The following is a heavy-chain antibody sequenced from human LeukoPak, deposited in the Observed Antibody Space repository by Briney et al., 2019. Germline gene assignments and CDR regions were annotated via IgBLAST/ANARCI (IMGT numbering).Heavy chain of an antibody. Sequence: GGSLRLSCAASGFTFSSYWMSWVRQAAGKGLEGVANIKQDGSEKYYVDSVKGRLTISRDNAKNSLSLQMNSLRAEHTAVYYCARWGEYSYDPPDYWGQGPLVTVSS. CDR3: ARWGEYSYDPPDY. D-gene: IGHD3-22*01. V-gene: IGHV3-7*01. J-gene: IGHJ4*02. CDR1: GFTFSSYW. CDR2: IKQDGSEK.